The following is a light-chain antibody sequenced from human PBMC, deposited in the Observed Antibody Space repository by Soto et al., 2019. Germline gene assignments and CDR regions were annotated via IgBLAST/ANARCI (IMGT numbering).Light chain of an antibody. CDR3: GTWDSSLSVGV. J-gene: IGLJ2*01. CDR2: DNN. CDR1: SSNIGDNY. V-gene: IGLV1-51*01. Sequence: QSALTQPPSVSAAPGQKVTISCSGSSSNIGDNYVSWYQQVPGTAPKLLIYDNNKRPSGIPDRFSGSKSGTSATLGITGLQTGDEADYYCGTWDSSLSVGVFGGGTKLTVL.